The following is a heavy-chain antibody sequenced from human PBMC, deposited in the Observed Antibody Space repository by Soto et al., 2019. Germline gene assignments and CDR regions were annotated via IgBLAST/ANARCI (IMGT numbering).Heavy chain of an antibody. J-gene: IGHJ6*02. D-gene: IGHD6-13*01. V-gene: IGHV1-46*03. CDR3: ARDEGIAAAGYYYYYGMDV. CDR1: GYTFTSYY. Sequence: ASVKVSCKASGYTFTSYYMHWVRQYPGQGLEWMGIINPSGGSTSYAQKFQGRVAMTRDTSTSTVYMELSSLRSEDTAVYYCARDEGIAAAGYYYYYGMDVWGQGTTVTVSS. CDR2: INPSGGST.